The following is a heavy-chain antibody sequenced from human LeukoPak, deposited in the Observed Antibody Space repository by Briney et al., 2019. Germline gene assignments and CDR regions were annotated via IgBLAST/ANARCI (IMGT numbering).Heavy chain of an antibody. V-gene: IGHV3-43*02. CDR2: ISGDGATT. Sequence: GGSLRLSCAASGFTFDDYPMHWVRQGPGEGLEWLSLISGDGATTYYADSVKCRFTISRDGSKNTLYLQMNSLRVEDTAVHYCAKGGRSDAFDMWGQGTMVSVSS. J-gene: IGHJ3*02. CDR1: GFTFDDYP. CDR3: AKGGRSDAFDM.